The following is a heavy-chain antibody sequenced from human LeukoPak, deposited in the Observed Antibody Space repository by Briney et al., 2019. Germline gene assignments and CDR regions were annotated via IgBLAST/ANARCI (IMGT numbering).Heavy chain of an antibody. CDR1: GGSISSYY. J-gene: IGHJ4*02. V-gene: IGHV4-4*07. Sequence: SETLSLTCTVSGGSISSYYWSWIRQPAGKGLEWIGRIYTSGSTNYNPSLKSRVTMSVDTSKNQFSLKLSSVTAADTAVYYGARESVHYDFWSGSDYWGQGTLVTVSS. CDR3: ARESVHYDFWSGSDY. D-gene: IGHD3-3*01. CDR2: IYTSGST.